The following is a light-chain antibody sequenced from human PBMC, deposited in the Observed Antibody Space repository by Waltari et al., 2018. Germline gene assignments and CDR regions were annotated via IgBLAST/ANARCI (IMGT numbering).Light chain of an antibody. Sequence: DIVMTQSPDSLAVSLGERVTINCRSSQNLLYNSDNKNYLAWFQQKPGQHPKLLLYWASTRESGVPDRFSGSGSGTEFTLTISSLQAADVAVYYCQQCYSTPYTFGQGTKLEIK. CDR2: WAS. V-gene: IGKV4-1*01. CDR3: QQCYSTPYT. CDR1: QNLLYNSDNKNY. J-gene: IGKJ2*01.